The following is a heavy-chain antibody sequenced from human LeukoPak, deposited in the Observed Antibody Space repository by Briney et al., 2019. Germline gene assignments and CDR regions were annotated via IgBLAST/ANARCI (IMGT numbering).Heavy chain of an antibody. J-gene: IGHJ4*02. Sequence: SETLSLTCTVSGGSINSNNYYWGWIRQPPGKGLEWIGSIYSSGSAYYNPSLKSRVTISVDTSKNQFSLRLSSVTAADTAVYYCQSRYLEWLLEYWGQGTLVTVSS. CDR2: IYSSGSA. D-gene: IGHD3-3*01. V-gene: IGHV4-39*01. CDR1: GGSINSNNYY. CDR3: QSRYLEWLLEY.